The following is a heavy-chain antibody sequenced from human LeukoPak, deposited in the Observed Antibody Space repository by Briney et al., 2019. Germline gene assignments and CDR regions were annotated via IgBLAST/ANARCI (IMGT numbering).Heavy chain of an antibody. CDR2: ISWNSGSI. J-gene: IGHJ6*02. Sequence: PGRSLRLSCAASGFTFDDYAMHWVRQAPGKGLEWVSGISWNSGSIGYADSVKGRFTISRDNAKNSLYLQMNSLRAEDTALYYCAKDISGTSYYGMDVWGQGTTVTVSS. CDR3: AKDISGTSYYGMDV. V-gene: IGHV3-9*01. D-gene: IGHD1-1*01. CDR1: GFTFDDYA.